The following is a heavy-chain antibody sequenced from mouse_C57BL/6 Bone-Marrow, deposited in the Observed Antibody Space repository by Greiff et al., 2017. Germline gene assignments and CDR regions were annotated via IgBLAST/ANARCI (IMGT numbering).Heavy chain of an antibody. CDR2: ISYSGST. J-gene: IGHJ4*01. CDR1: GYSITSDY. Sequence: EVKLMESGPGLAKPSQTLSLTCSVTGYSITSDYWNWIRKFPGNKLEYMGYISYSGSTYYNPSLKSRISITRDTSKNQYYLQLNSVTTEDTATYYCARFYSNYGYSMDYWGQGTSVTVSS. D-gene: IGHD2-5*01. V-gene: IGHV3-8*01. CDR3: ARFYSNYGYSMDY.